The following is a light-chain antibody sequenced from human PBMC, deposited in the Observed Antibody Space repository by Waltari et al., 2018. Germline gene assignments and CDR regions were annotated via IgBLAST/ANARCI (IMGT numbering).Light chain of an antibody. CDR2: HAS. CDR3: QKYESLPAT. V-gene: IGKV3-20*01. Sequence: EIVLTQSPGTLSLSPGESATLSCRASQSIGIYLAWYQQKPGQAPRLLMYHASSRATGIPDRFSGSGSGTDFSLTISRLEPEGFAVYYCQKYESLPATFGQGTKVEIK. CDR1: QSIGIY. J-gene: IGKJ1*01.